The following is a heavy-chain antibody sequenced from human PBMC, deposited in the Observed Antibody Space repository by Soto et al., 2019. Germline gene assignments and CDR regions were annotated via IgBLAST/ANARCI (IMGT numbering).Heavy chain of an antibody. D-gene: IGHD5-12*01. Sequence: GSLRLSCAASGXTFSSYSMNWVRQAPGKGLEWVSSISSSSSYIYYADSVKGRFTISRDKDKNSLYLQMNSLRAEDTAVYYCASLEWLRRNFDYWGQGTLVTVSS. CDR2: ISSSSSYI. CDR3: ASLEWLRRNFDY. J-gene: IGHJ4*02. CDR1: GXTFSSYS. V-gene: IGHV3-21*01.